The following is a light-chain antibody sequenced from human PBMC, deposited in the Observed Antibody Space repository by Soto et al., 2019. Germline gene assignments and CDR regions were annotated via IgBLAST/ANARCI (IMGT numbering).Light chain of an antibody. CDR1: SSDVGGYNY. CDR3: SSYTSSSTLDYV. V-gene: IGLV2-14*01. J-gene: IGLJ1*01. CDR2: DVS. Sequence: QSALTQPASVSGSPGQSITISCTGTSSDVGGYNYVSWYQQHTGKAPKLMIYDVSNRPSGVSNRFSGSKSGNTASLTISGLQAEDEADYYCSSYTSSSTLDYVFGTGTKLTVL.